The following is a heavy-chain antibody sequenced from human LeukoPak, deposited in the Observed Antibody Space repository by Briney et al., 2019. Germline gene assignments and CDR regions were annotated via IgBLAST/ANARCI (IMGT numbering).Heavy chain of an antibody. CDR1: GYTFTRYG. CDR2: ISGDNGNT. J-gene: IGHJ4*02. Sequence: GASVKVSCKASGYTFTRYGISWVRQAPGQGLEWMGWISGDNGNTKYAEKFQGRVTMTTDTSTSTAYMELRSLRSDDTAIYYCARVSYRNYEGYWGQGTLVTVSS. CDR3: ARVSYRNYEGY. V-gene: IGHV1-18*01. D-gene: IGHD4-11*01.